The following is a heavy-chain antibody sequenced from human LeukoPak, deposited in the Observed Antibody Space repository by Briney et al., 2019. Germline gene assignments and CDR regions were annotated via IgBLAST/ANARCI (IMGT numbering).Heavy chain of an antibody. CDR1: GGTFSSYA. V-gene: IGHV1-69*04. CDR2: IIPILGIA. J-gene: IGHJ4*02. Sequence: ASVKVSCKASGGTFSSYAISWVRQAPGQGLEWMGRIIPILGIANYAQKFQGRVTITADKSTSTAYMELSSLRSEDTAVYYCARGERILLWFGELLSPFADWGQGTLVTVSS. D-gene: IGHD3-10*01. CDR3: ARGERILLWFGELLSPFAD.